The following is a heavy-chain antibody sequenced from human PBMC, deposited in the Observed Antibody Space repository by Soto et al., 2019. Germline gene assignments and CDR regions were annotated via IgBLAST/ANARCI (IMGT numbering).Heavy chain of an antibody. J-gene: IGHJ4*02. CDR1: GGSISSGGYY. CDR2: IYYSGST. Sequence: LSLTCTVSGGSISSGGYYWSWIRQHPGKGLEWIGYIYYSGSTYYNPSLKSRVTISVDTSKNQFSLKLSSVTAADTAVYYCARVDTEMATTFDYWGQGTLVTVSS. D-gene: IGHD1-1*01. V-gene: IGHV4-31*03. CDR3: ARVDTEMATTFDY.